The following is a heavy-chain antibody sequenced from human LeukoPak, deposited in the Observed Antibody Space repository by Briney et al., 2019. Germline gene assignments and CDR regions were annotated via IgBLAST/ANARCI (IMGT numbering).Heavy chain of an antibody. D-gene: IGHD6-19*01. V-gene: IGHV3-48*03. CDR3: ARDLSSGWYLSSASYYFDY. Sequence: GGSLRLSCAASGFTLSSYEMNWVRQAPGKGLEWVSYISSSGSTIKYADSVKGRFTISRDNAKNSLYLQMNSLRAEGTAVYYCARDLSSGWYLSSASYYFDYWGQGTLVTVSS. J-gene: IGHJ4*02. CDR2: ISSSGSTI. CDR1: GFTLSSYE.